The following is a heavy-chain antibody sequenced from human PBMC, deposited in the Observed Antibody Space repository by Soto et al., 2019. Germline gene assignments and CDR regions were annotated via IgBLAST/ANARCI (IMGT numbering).Heavy chain of an antibody. Sequence: EVQLVESGGGLVKPGGSLRLSCAGSGFTFSSSTMTWVRQAPGKGLEWVSSISSSSSYIYQPDSLKGRFTISRDNAKKSLFLEMSSLRAEDTAVYYCARDLGELYTIWGQGTLVSVSS. CDR3: ARDLGELYTI. D-gene: IGHD3-10*01. CDR1: GFTFSSST. J-gene: IGHJ4*02. V-gene: IGHV3-21*01. CDR2: ISSSSSYI.